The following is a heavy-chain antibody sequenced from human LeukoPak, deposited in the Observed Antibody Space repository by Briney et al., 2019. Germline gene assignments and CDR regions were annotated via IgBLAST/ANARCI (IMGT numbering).Heavy chain of an antibody. V-gene: IGHV1-69*05. CDR2: IIPIFGTA. D-gene: IGHD3-22*01. CDR1: GGTFSSYA. Sequence: SVKVSCKASGGTFSSYAISWVRQAPGQGLEWMGGIIPIFGTANYAQKFQGRVTITTDESTSTAYMELSSLRSEDTSVYYCAAPQNYYDSSGYNPFDYCGQGTLVTVSS. CDR3: AAPQNYYDSSGYNPFDY. J-gene: IGHJ4*02.